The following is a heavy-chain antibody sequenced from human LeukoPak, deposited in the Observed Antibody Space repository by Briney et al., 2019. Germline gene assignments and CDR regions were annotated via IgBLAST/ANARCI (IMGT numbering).Heavy chain of an antibody. D-gene: IGHD3-22*01. Sequence: SETLSLTCTVSGGSISSYYWSWIRQPAGKGLEWIRRIYTSGSTNYNPSLKSRVTMSVDTSKNQFSLKLSSVTAADTAVYYCARGVREYYDSSGYYRVAFDIWGQGTMVTVSS. CDR1: GGSISSYY. V-gene: IGHV4-4*07. CDR2: IYTSGST. CDR3: ARGVREYYDSSGYYRVAFDI. J-gene: IGHJ3*02.